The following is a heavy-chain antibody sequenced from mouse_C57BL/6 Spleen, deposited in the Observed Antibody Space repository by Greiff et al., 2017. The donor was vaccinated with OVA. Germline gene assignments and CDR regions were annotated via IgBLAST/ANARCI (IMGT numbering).Heavy chain of an antibody. CDR2: ISNGGGST. D-gene: IGHD1-1*01. J-gene: IGHJ3*01. CDR1: GFTFSDYY. Sequence: DVQLQESGGGLVQPGGSLKLSCAASGFTFSDYYMYWVRQTPEKRLEWVAYISNGGGSTYYPDTVKGRFTISRDNAKNTLYLQMSRLKSEDTAMYYCARQITTVVEGFAYWGQGTLVTVSA. CDR3: ARQITTVVEGFAY. V-gene: IGHV5-12*01.